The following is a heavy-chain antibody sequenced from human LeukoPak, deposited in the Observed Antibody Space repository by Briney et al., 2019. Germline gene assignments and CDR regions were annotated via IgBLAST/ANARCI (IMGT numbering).Heavy chain of an antibody. CDR3: VRVGDRRMNWFDP. CDR2: IYNTGIT. Sequence: PSETLSLTCTVSDDSFKTHYWSYIRQPPGKGLECIGYIYNTGITNDNPSLKSRACLSADTSNNQFSLRLTSVTAADTAVYYCVRVGDRRMNWFDPWGQGVLVTVSS. D-gene: IGHD3-16*01. V-gene: IGHV4-59*11. J-gene: IGHJ5*02. CDR1: DDSFKTHY.